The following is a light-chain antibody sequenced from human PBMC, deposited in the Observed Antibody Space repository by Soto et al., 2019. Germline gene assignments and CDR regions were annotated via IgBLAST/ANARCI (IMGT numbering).Light chain of an antibody. CDR2: EVN. J-gene: IGLJ2*01. CDR3: SSYADSNIVV. CDR1: SSDVGGYNY. Sequence: QSVLTQPPPASGSPGHSVTISCTGTSSDVGGYNYVSWYQQHPGKAPKLMIYEVNKRPSGVPDRFSGSKSGNTASLTVSGLQAEDEADYYCSSYADSNIVVFGGGTKLTVL. V-gene: IGLV2-8*01.